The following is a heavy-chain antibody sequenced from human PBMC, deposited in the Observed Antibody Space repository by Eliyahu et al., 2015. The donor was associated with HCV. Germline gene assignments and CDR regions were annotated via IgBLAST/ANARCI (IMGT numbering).Heavy chain of an antibody. CDR1: GGSFSGYY. Sequence: QVQLQQWGAGLLKPSETXSLTCAVYGGSFSGYYWSWIRQPPGKGLEWIGEINHSGSTNYNPSLKSRVTISVDTPKNQFSLKLSSVTAADTAVYYCARVRYYAVAVTTNNGRAFDIWGQGTMVTVSS. V-gene: IGHV4-34*01. D-gene: IGHD4-17*01. CDR2: INHSGST. J-gene: IGHJ3*02. CDR3: ARVRYYAVAVTTNNGRAFDI.